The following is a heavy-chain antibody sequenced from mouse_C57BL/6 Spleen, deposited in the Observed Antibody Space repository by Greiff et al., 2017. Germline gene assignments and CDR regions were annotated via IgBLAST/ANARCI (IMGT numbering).Heavy chain of an antibody. CDR1: GYAFSSSW. V-gene: IGHV1-82*01. CDR3: ARSITTGYFDY. CDR2: IYPGDGDT. D-gene: IGHD1-1*01. J-gene: IGHJ2*01. Sequence: QVQLKESGPELVKPGASVKISCKASGYAFSSSWMNWVKQRPGKGLEWIGRIYPGDGDTNYNGKFKGKATLTADKSSSTAYMQLSSLTSEDSAVFFCARSITTGYFDYWGQGTTLTVSS.